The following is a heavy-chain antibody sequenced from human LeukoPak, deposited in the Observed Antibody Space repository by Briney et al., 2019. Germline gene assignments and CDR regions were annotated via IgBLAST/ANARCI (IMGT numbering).Heavy chain of an antibody. Sequence: GGSLRLSCAASGFTFSSYAMSWVRQAPGKGLEWVSAISGSGGSTYYADSVKGRFTISRDNSKNTLYLQMNSLRAEDTAVCYCAKDLEYSSSSGYDYWGQGTLVTVSS. J-gene: IGHJ4*02. CDR1: GFTFSSYA. CDR2: ISGSGGST. V-gene: IGHV3-23*01. D-gene: IGHD6-6*01. CDR3: AKDLEYSSSSGYDY.